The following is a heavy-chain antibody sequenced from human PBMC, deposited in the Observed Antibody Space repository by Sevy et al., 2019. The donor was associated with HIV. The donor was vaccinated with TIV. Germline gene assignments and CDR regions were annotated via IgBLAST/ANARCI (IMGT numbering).Heavy chain of an antibody. J-gene: IGHJ6*03. D-gene: IGHD6-13*01. CDR3: ARSLKGAAAGIPMDV. CDR2: ISAYNGNT. Sequence: ASVKVSCKAYGYTFTSYGISWVRQAPAQGLERMGWISAYNGNTNNAQKLQGRVTMTTDTSTDTAYMELRSLRSDDTAVYYCARSLKGAAAGIPMDVWSKGTTVTVSS. CDR1: GYTFTSYG. V-gene: IGHV1-18*01.